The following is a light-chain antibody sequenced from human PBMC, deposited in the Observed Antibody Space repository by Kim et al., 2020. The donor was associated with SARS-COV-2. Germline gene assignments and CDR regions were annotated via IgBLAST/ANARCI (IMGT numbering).Light chain of an antibody. J-gene: IGLJ3*02. V-gene: IGLV1-44*01. CDR3: ATWDDSLNAWV. Sequence: GRRVTISCAGSSSNIGSNTISWFQLLPGTAPKVLIHTDNQRPSGVPDRFSASKSGTSASLAISGLLSEDEADYYCATWDDSLNAWVFGGGTQLTVL. CDR2: TDN. CDR1: SSNIGSNT.